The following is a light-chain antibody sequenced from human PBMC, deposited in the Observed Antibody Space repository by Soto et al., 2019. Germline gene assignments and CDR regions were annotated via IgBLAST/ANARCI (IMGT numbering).Light chain of an antibody. CDR3: HQYASSPET. J-gene: IGKJ3*01. CDR2: GAS. Sequence: EIVLTQSPGTLSLSPGERATLSCRASQSVSGSSLAWYQQIPGQAPRLLIFGASSRATGIPDRFSGSGSRTDFPLTITRLEPEDFAVYYCHQYASSPETFGPGTKVDIK. V-gene: IGKV3-20*01. CDR1: QSVSGSS.